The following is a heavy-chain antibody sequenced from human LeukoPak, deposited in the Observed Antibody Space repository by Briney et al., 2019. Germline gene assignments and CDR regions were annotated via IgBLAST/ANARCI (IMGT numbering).Heavy chain of an antibody. V-gene: IGHV3-21*01. D-gene: IGHD3-9*01. J-gene: IGHJ6*02. CDR3: ARGSIDAILTGPRPLYGMDV. CDR2: IISSSSYI. Sequence: PGGALRLSFAASGFTFSTYAMHWVRQAPGKGREGVSSIISSSSYIYYADSVKGRFTISRDNAKNSLYLQMNSLRAEDTAVYYCARGSIDAILTGPRPLYGMDVWGQGTTVTVSS. CDR1: GFTFSTYA.